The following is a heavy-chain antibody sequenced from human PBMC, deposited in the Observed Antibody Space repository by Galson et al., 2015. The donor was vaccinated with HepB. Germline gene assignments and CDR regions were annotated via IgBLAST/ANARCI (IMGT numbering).Heavy chain of an antibody. CDR2: ISYDGSNK. J-gene: IGHJ4*02. D-gene: IGHD6-13*01. V-gene: IGHV3-30*18. CDR3: AKDRGAYSSPLGSFDY. Sequence: SLRLSCAASGFTFSSYGMHWVRQAPGKGLEWVAVISYDGSNKYYADSVKGRFTISRDNSKNTLYLQMNSLRAEDTAVYYCAKDRGAYSSPLGSFDYWGQGTLVTVSS. CDR1: GFTFSSYG.